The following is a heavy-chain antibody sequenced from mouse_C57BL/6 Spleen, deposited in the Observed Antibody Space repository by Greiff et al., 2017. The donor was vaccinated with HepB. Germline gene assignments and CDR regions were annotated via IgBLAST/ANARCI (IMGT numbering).Heavy chain of an antibody. CDR2: IYPGSGST. CDR3: ARWNDYGSSSYAMDY. V-gene: IGHV1-55*01. Sequence: VKLQESGAELVKPGASVKMSCKASGYTFTSYWITWVKQRPGQGLEWIGDIYPGSGSTNYNEKFKSKATLTVDTSSSTAYMQLSSLTSEDSAVYYCARWNDYGSSSYAMDYWGQGTSVTVSS. J-gene: IGHJ4*01. CDR1: GYTFTSYW. D-gene: IGHD1-1*01.